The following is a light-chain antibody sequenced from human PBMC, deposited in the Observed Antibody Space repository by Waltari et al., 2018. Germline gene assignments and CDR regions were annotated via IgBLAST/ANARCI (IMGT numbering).Light chain of an antibody. CDR2: KND. J-gene: IGLJ3*02. CDR3: ATWDDSLNSCV. Sequence: QPVLTLPPSASGTPGQVVSFSCSGSSSNVGNNYVYWYQQLPGTAPKLLIYKNDQRPSGVRGRFFGSMSGTSASLVISGLRSEDEGHYTCATWDDSLNSCVFGGGTKLTIL. CDR1: SSNVGNNY. V-gene: IGLV1-47*01.